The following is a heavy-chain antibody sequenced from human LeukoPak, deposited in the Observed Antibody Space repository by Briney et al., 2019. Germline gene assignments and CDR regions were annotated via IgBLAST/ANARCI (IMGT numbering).Heavy chain of an antibody. J-gene: IGHJ4*02. CDR2: ISGSGGST. CDR1: GFTFSSYA. V-gene: IGHV3-23*01. D-gene: IGHD3-22*01. Sequence: GGSLRLSCAASGFTFSSYAMSWVRQAPGKGLEWVSAISGSGGSTYYADSVKGRFTISRDNSKNTLYLQMNSLRAEDTAVYYCAESLTYYYDSSGYPFDYWGQGTLVTVSS. CDR3: AESLTYYYDSSGYPFDY.